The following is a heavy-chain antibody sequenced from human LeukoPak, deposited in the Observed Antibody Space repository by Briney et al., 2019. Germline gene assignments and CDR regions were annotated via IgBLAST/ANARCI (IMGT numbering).Heavy chain of an antibody. CDR1: GYTFTSYA. D-gene: IGHD3-22*01. V-gene: IGHV1-3*01. CDR3: AKSSSGYYFDY. Sequence: ASVEVSCKASGYTFTSYAMHWVRQAPGQRLEWMGWINAGNGNTKYSQKFQGRVTITRDTSASTAYMELSSLRSEDTAVYYCAKSSSGYYFDYWGQGTLVTVSS. CDR2: INAGNGNT. J-gene: IGHJ4*02.